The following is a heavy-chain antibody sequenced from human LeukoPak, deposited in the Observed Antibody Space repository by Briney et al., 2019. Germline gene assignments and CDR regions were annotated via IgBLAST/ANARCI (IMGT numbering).Heavy chain of an antibody. CDR3: ARLGFLEWLPPDY. D-gene: IGHD3-3*01. J-gene: IGHJ4*02. Sequence: SETLSLTCTVSGGSISSYYRSWIRQPPGKGLEWIGYIYYSGSTNYNPSLKSRVTISVDTSKNQFSLKLSSVTAADTAVYYCARLGFLEWLPPDYWGQGTLVTVSS. V-gene: IGHV4-59*01. CDR2: IYYSGST. CDR1: GGSISSYY.